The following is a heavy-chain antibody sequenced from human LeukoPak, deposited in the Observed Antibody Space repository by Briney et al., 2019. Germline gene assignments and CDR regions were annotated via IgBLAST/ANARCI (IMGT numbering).Heavy chain of an antibody. V-gene: IGHV3-7*01. CDR2: INQDGTEK. D-gene: IGHD3-10*01. CDR1: GFSFTTYW. Sequence: GGSLRLSCAASGFSFTTYWMSWVRQAPGKGLEWVANINQDGTEKYYVDSVKGRFTISRDNAKNSLYLQMNSLRVEDTAVYYCAKLAKYFYGWETYYFFEHWGQGTPVTASS. CDR3: AKLAKYFYGWETYYFFEH. J-gene: IGHJ4*02.